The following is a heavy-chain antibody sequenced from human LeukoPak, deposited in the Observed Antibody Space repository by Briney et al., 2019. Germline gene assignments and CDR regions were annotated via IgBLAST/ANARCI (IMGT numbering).Heavy chain of an antibody. D-gene: IGHD3-10*01. CDR1: GYTFTGYY. V-gene: IGHV1-2*02. J-gene: IGHJ6*03. CDR3: ATDFSRARITMVRGVTPSYYYYMDV. CDR2: INPNSGGT. Sequence: GASVKVSCKASGYTFTGYYMHWVRQAPGQGLEWMGWINPNSGGTNYAQKFQGRVTMTRDTSISTAYMELSSLRSEDTAVYYCATDFSRARITMVRGVTPSYYYYMDVWGKGTTVTISS.